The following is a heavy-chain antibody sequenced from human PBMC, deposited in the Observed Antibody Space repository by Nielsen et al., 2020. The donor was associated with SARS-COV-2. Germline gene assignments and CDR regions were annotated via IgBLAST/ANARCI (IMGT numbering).Heavy chain of an antibody. CDR2: IYYSGST. V-gene: IGHV4-39*01. CDR3: ASTTVTTRFGIDY. J-gene: IGHJ4*02. D-gene: IGHD4-17*01. CDR1: GGSISSSSYY. Sequence: SETLSLTCTVSGGSISSSSYYWGWIRQPPGKGLEWIGSIYYSGSTYYNPSLKSRVTISVDTSKNQFSLKLSSVTAADTAVYYCASTTVTTRFGIDYWGQGTLVTVSS.